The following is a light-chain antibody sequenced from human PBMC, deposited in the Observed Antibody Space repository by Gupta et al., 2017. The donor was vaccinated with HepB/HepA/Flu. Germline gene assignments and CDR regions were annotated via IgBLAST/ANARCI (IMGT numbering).Light chain of an antibody. CDR2: DVS. J-gene: IGLJ2*01. CDR1: SSDVGGYNY. V-gene: IGLV2-14*01. Sequence: SALTQPASVSGSPGPSITISCTGTSSDVGGYNYVSWYQQHPGKAPKLRIYDVSKRPAGVANRFSGSKSGNTASLTISGLKAEDEADYYCSADTSSSTVVFGGGTKLTVL. CDR3: SADTSSSTVV.